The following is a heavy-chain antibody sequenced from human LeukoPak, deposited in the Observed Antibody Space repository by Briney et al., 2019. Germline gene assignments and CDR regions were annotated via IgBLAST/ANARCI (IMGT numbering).Heavy chain of an antibody. J-gene: IGHJ4*02. Sequence: PGGSLRLSCAASGFTFSSYEMNWVRQAPGKGLEWLSHISNSGSSIQYADSVKGRFTISRDNAKNSLYLQMNSLRAEDTAVYYCARTTDGPLDYWGQGTLVTVSS. CDR2: ISNSGSSI. CDR3: ARTTDGPLDY. V-gene: IGHV3-48*03. D-gene: IGHD4-11*01. CDR1: GFTFSSYE.